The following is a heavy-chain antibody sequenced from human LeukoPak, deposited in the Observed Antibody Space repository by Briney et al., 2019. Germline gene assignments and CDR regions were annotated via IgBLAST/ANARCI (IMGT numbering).Heavy chain of an antibody. Sequence: SETLSLTCADYGGSFRGYYWRWIRQPPGKGLESIGEINHSGSTNYNPSLKSRVTISVDTSKNQFSLKLSSVTAADTAVYYCARRRCSGGSCYEGFDYWGQGTLVTVSS. CDR2: INHSGST. V-gene: IGHV4-34*01. J-gene: IGHJ4*02. D-gene: IGHD2-15*01. CDR1: GGSFRGYY. CDR3: ARRRCSGGSCYEGFDY.